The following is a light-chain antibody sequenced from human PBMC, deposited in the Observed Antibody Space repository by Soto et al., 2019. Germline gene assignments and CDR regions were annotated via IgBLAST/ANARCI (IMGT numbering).Light chain of an antibody. CDR2: AAS. CDR3: QQYYRWPVT. V-gene: IGKV3-15*01. J-gene: IGKJ4*01. Sequence: IVVTQSPATLSVSPGERVTFSCKASLFIANHLAWYQHKPGQSPRLLIHAASTGAPGVPARFSGSWSGAEFTLTIDSLQSDDSATYYCQQYYRWPVTFGGGTKVEIK. CDR1: LFIANH.